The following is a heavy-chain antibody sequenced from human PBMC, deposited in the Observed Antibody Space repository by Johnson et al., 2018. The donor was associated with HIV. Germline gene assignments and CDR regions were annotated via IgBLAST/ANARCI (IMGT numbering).Heavy chain of an antibody. CDR1: EFTFSNAW. CDR2: IKSESDGGTT. D-gene: IGHD1-26*01. Sequence: VQLVESGGNLVKSGGSLRLSCAASEFTFSNAWMTWVRQAPGKGLEWVGRIKSESDGGTTDYAAPVNGRFTISSDDSKDTVYLQMKSLKTEDTAMYYCTTEVMEWELKIGWTRAFDIWGQGTMVTVSS. V-gene: IGHV3-15*01. J-gene: IGHJ3*02. CDR3: TTEVMEWELKIGWTRAFDI.